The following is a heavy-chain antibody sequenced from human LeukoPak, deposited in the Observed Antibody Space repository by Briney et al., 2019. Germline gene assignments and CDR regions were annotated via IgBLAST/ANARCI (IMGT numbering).Heavy chain of an antibody. V-gene: IGHV4-39*01. CDR3: ARYQWELPYYYYMDV. D-gene: IGHD1-26*01. CDR1: GGSISSSSYY. Sequence: SETLSLTCTVSGGSISSSSYYWGWIRQPPGKGLEWTGSIYYSGSTYYNPSLKSRVTISVDTSKNQFSLKLSSVTAADTAVYYCARYQWELPYYYYMDVWGKGTTVTVSS. J-gene: IGHJ6*03. CDR2: IYYSGST.